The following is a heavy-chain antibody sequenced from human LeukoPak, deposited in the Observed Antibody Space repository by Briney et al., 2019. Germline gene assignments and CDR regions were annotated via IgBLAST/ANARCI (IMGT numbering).Heavy chain of an antibody. Sequence: SETLSLTCAVYGRSFSRYYWSWIRQSPGKGLEWIAEINHRGDTNYNPSVKSRVTISVDTSKNQFSLKVTSLTAADTAVYFCARGPTISETGYFDYWGQGTLVTVSS. J-gene: IGHJ4*03. CDR2: INHRGDT. CDR1: GRSFSRYY. CDR3: ARGPTISETGYFDY. D-gene: IGHD1-1*01. V-gene: IGHV4-34*01.